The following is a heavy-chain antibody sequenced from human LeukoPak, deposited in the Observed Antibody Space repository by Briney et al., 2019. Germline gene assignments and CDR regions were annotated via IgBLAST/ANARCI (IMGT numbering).Heavy chain of an antibody. J-gene: IGHJ4*02. Sequence: PSETLSLTCTVSGGSISSYYWSWIRQPPGKGPEWIGYIYYSGSTNYNPSLKSRVTISVDTSKNQFSLKLSSVTAADTAVYYCARGVNHYYDSSGYWVHFDYWGQGTLVTVSS. CDR2: IYYSGST. CDR3: ARGVNHYYDSSGYWVHFDY. D-gene: IGHD3-22*01. CDR1: GGSISSYY. V-gene: IGHV4-59*01.